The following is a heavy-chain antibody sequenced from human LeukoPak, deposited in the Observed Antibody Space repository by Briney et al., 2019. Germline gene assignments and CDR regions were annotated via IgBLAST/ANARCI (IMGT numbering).Heavy chain of an antibody. CDR3: AREIAVAANVFDY. CDR2: ISYDGSNK. V-gene: IGHV3-30-3*01. D-gene: IGHD6-19*01. CDR1: GFTFSSYA. J-gene: IGHJ4*02. Sequence: GGSLRLSCAASGFTFSSYAMHWVRQAPGKGLEWVAVISYDGSNKYYADSVKGRFTISRDNSKNTLYLQINSLRADDTAVYYCAREIAVAANVFDYWGQGTLVTVSS.